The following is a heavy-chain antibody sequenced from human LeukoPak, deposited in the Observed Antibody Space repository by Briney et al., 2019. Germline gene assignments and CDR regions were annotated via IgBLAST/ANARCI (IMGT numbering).Heavy chain of an antibody. CDR2: IYYGGST. Sequence: SETLSLTCTVSGGSISSSSYNWGWIRQPPGKGLEWIGSIYYGGSTYYNPSLKSRVTISVDTSMNQFSLKLSFVTTADTAVYYCARALGYCSGGSCTRGYNWFDPWGQGTLVTVPS. J-gene: IGHJ5*02. V-gene: IGHV4-39*01. CDR3: ARALGYCSGGSCTRGYNWFDP. D-gene: IGHD2-15*01. CDR1: GGSISSSSYN.